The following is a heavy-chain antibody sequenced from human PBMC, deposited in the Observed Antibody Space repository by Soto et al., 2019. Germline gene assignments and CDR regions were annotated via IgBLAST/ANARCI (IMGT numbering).Heavy chain of an antibody. J-gene: IGHJ4*02. Sequence: EVQLVESGGGLVQPGGSLRLSCVGSGFTLSNFHMTWVRQAPGKGLEWVANINYDGSDMYYVDSVKGRFVISRDNSKNSLYLQMNSLTVEDTAVYYSATNPRELDYWGQGILATVSS. V-gene: IGHV3-7*03. CDR1: GFTLSNFH. CDR2: INYDGSDM. CDR3: ATNPRELDY.